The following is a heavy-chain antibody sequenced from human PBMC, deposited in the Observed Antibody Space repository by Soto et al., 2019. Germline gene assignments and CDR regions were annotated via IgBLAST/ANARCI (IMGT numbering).Heavy chain of an antibody. J-gene: IGHJ4*02. CDR2: TSGSGGGT. CDR1: GFTFSSYA. CDR3: ARESDH. V-gene: IGHV3-23*01. Sequence: VGSLRLSCAATGFTFSSYAMSWVRQAPGKGLEWVSTTSGSGGGTYYADSMKGRFTISRDNSKNTLYLQMYSLRVQDTAVYYCARESDHWGQGTLATVSP.